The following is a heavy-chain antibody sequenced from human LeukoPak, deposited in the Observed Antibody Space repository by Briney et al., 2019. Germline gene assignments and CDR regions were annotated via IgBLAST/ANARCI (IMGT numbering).Heavy chain of an antibody. CDR1: GFTFSSYT. D-gene: IGHD6-6*01. V-gene: IGHV3-21*01. Sequence: GGSLRLSCADSGFTFSSYTMNWVRQAPGKGLEWVSSISSNAAYIYYADSLRDLLTISRDNAGNSLFLQMNSLRAEDTAVYYSAREGGRGSSSSDYFDSWGQGTLVTVSS. CDR2: ISSNAAYI. J-gene: IGHJ4*02. CDR3: AREGGRGSSSSDYFDS.